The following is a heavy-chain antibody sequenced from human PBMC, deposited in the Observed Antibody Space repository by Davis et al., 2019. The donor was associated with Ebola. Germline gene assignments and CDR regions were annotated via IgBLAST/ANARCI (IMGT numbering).Heavy chain of an antibody. CDR2: IYSGGST. CDR3: ARVGIAAAVPDWFDP. CDR1: GFTVSSNY. V-gene: IGHV3-53*01. J-gene: IGHJ5*02. D-gene: IGHD6-13*01. Sequence: GESLKISCAASGFTVSSNYMSWVRQAPGKGLEWVSVIYSGGSTYYADSVKGRFTISRDNSKNTLYLQMNSLRAEDTAVYYCARVGIAAAVPDWFDPWGQGTLVTVSS.